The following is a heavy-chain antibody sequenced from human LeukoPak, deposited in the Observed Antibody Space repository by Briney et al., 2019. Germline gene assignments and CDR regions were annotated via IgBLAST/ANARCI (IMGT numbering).Heavy chain of an antibody. J-gene: IGHJ4*02. Sequence: GESLKISCKGSGYRFTNYWIGWVRQMPGKGLEWMGIIYPGDSDTRYSPSFQGQVTMSADKSINTAYLQWSSLKASDTGIYYCARRADGDWIFDYWGQGTLVTVSS. V-gene: IGHV5-51*01. CDR2: IYPGDSDT. CDR3: ARRADGDWIFDY. CDR1: GYRFTNYW. D-gene: IGHD4-17*01.